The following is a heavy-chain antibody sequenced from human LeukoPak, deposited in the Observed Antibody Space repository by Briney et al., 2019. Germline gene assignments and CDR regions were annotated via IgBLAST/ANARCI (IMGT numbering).Heavy chain of an antibody. V-gene: IGHV1-18*01. CDR1: GYTFTSYG. Sequence: TCKASGYTFTSYGISWVRQAPGQGLGWMGWISAYNGYTNYAQKLQGRVTMTTDTSTSTAYMELRSLRSDDTAVYYCARDNVLRSADAFDIWGQGTMVTVSS. CDR3: ARDNVLRSADAFDI. CDR2: ISAYNGYT. J-gene: IGHJ3*02. D-gene: IGHD3-3*01.